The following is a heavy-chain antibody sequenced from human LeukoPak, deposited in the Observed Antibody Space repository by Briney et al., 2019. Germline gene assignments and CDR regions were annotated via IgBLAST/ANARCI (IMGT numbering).Heavy chain of an antibody. CDR3: ARVQYDFWSGSYYFDY. CDR1: GYTFTGYY. J-gene: IGHJ4*02. Sequence: ASVKVSFKASGYTFTGYYMHWVRQAPGQGLEWMGWINPNSDGTNNAQKFLGRVTMTRDTSISTAYMELSRLRSDDTAVYYCARVQYDFWSGSYYFDYWGQGTLVTVSS. D-gene: IGHD3-3*01. CDR2: INPNSDGT. V-gene: IGHV1-2*02.